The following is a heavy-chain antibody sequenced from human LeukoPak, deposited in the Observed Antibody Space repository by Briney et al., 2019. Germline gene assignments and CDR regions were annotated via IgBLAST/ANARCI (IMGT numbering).Heavy chain of an antibody. CDR1: GGSISSYY. J-gene: IGHJ4*02. V-gene: IGHV4-59*01. D-gene: IGHD4-17*01. Sequence: SETLSLTCTVSGGSISSYYWSWIRQPPGKGLEWIGYIYYSGSTNYNPSLKSRVTISVDTSKNQFSLKLSSVTAADTAVYYCAREGPGDSFDYWGQGTLVTASS. CDR3: AREGPGDSFDY. CDR2: IYYSGST.